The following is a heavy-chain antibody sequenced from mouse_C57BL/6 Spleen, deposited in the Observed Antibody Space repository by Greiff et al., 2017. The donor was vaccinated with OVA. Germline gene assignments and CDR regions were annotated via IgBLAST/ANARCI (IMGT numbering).Heavy chain of an antibody. D-gene: IGHD2-5*01. CDR1: GYTFTSYG. Sequence: QVQLQQSGAELARPGASVKLSCKASGYTFTSYGISWVKQRTGQGLEWIGEIYPRSGNTYYNEKFKGKATLTADKSSSTAYMELRSLTSEDSAVYFCARRSNYGYFDVWGTGTTVTVSS. CDR2: IYPRSGNT. V-gene: IGHV1-81*01. J-gene: IGHJ1*03. CDR3: ARRSNYGYFDV.